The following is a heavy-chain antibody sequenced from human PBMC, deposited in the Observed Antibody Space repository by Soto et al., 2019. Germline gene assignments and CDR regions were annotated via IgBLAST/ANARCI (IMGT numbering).Heavy chain of an antibody. D-gene: IGHD2-2*01. CDR1: SGSINNYF. CDR3: ARYSSASCHPAYCFDY. J-gene: IGHJ4*02. V-gene: IGHV4-59*01. Sequence: QVQLQESVPGLVKPSETLSLTCAVSSGSINNYFWCWIRQPPGKGLEWIGYIYHSGGTTYNPSLGSRVAISIDTSKNQFFLDLHSVTAADTAVYYCARYSSASCHPAYCFDYWGQGTLVSVSS. CDR2: IYHSGGT.